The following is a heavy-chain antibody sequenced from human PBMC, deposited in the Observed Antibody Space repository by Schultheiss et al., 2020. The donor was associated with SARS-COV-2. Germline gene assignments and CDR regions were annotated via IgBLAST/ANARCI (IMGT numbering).Heavy chain of an antibody. CDR2: ISSGGGST. Sequence: GGSLRLSCVVYGFTFSSYEMNWVRQAPGKGLEWVSFISSGGGSTDYADSVKGRFTISRDNAKNSLYLQMNSLRAEDTAIYYCARQRGYYYDSRTYWGDFDYWGQGTLVTVSS. CDR3: ARQRGYYYDSRTYWGDFDY. D-gene: IGHD3-22*01. V-gene: IGHV3-48*03. J-gene: IGHJ4*02. CDR1: GFTFSSYE.